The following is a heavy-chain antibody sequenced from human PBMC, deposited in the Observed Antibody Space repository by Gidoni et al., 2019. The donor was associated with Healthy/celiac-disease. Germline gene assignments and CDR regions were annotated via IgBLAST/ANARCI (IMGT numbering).Heavy chain of an antibody. J-gene: IGHJ3*02. D-gene: IGHD1-26*01. CDR3: ATRSKYSGSLNTGLDI. CDR1: GYTLTALS. V-gene: IGHV1-24*01. CDR2: FDPEDGET. Sequence: QVQLVQSGAEVKKPGASVKVSCKVSGYTLTALSMHWVRQAPGKGLEWMGGFDPEDGETIYAQKFQGRVTMTEDTSTDTAYMELSSLRSEDTAVYYCATRSKYSGSLNTGLDIWGQGTMVTVSS.